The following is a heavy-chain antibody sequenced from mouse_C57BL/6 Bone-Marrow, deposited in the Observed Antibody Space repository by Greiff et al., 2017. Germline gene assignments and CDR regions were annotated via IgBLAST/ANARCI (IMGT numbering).Heavy chain of an antibody. CDR3: ARFYYGNPDAMDY. D-gene: IGHD2-1*01. CDR1: GYTFTSYW. CDR2: IHPNSGST. J-gene: IGHJ4*01. Sequence: VQLQQPGAELVKPGASVKLSCKASGYTFTSYWMHWVKQRPGQGLEWIGMIHPNSGSTNYNEKFKSKATLTVDKSSSTAYMQLSSLTSEDSAVYDCARFYYGNPDAMDYWGQGTSVTVSS. V-gene: IGHV1-64*01.